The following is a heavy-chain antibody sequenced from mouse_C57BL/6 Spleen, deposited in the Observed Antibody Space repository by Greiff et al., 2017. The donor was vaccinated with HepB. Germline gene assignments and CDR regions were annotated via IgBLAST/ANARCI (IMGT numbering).Heavy chain of an antibody. CDR3: ARGGGYPYYAMDY. J-gene: IGHJ4*01. D-gene: IGHD2-2*01. Sequence: VQLQQSGPELVKPGASVKISCKASGYAFSSSWMNWVKQRPGKGLEWIGRIYPGDGDTNYNGKFKGQATLTADKSSSTAYMQLSSLTSEDSAVYVCARGGGYPYYAMDYWGQGTSVTVSS. CDR2: IYPGDGDT. CDR1: GYAFSSSW. V-gene: IGHV1-82*01.